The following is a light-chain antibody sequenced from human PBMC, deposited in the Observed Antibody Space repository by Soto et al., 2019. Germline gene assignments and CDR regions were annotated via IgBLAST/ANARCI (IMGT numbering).Light chain of an antibody. V-gene: IGKV4-1*01. CDR1: QSVLYSSNNKNY. Sequence: DIVMTQSPDSLAVSLGERATINGKSSQSVLYSSNNKNYLAWYQQKPGQPPKLLIYWASTRESGVPDRFSGSGSGTDFTLTISSLQAEDVAVYYCQQYYSTPVTFGTGTKVDIK. J-gene: IGKJ3*01. CDR3: QQYYSTPVT. CDR2: WAS.